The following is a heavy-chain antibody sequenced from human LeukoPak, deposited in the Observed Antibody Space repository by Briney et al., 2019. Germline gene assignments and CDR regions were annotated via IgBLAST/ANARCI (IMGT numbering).Heavy chain of an antibody. V-gene: IGHV4-31*03. J-gene: IGHJ4*02. D-gene: IGHD5-18*01. CDR2: IYYSGST. CDR1: GGSISSGGYY. Sequence: PSETLFLTCTVSGGSISSGGYYWSWIRQHPGKGLEWIGYIYYSGSTYYNPSLKSRVTISVDTSKNQFSLKLSSVTAADTAVYYCARSYSYGHNFDYWGQGTLVTVSS. CDR3: ARSYSYGHNFDY.